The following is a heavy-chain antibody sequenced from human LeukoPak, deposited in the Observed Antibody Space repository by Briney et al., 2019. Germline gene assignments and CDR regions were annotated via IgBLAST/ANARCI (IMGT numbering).Heavy chain of an antibody. Sequence: PGGFLRLSCAASGFTFSSYSMNWVRQAPGKGLEWVSSISSSSGFIYYADSVKGRFTISRDNAKNSLYLQMNSLRAEDTAVYYCARDGYSSTWYEADYWGQGTLVTVSS. J-gene: IGHJ4*02. CDR1: GFTFSSYS. D-gene: IGHD6-13*01. V-gene: IGHV3-21*01. CDR2: ISSSSGFI. CDR3: ARDGYSSTWYEADY.